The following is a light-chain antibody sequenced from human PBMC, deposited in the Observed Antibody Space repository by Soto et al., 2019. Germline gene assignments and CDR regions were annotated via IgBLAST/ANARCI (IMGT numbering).Light chain of an antibody. Sequence: DIVMTQSPDSLAVSLGDRATIHCKSSQSIFYSSSGKNYLTWYKHRPGQPPRFLIYWASNREFGVPDRFSVSRSVADFTLTISILQAEDVAVYYCQQYYFTVWTFVTRARVETK. CDR3: QQYYFTVWT. V-gene: IGKV4-1*01. CDR1: QSIFYSSSGKNY. CDR2: WAS. J-gene: IGKJ1*01.